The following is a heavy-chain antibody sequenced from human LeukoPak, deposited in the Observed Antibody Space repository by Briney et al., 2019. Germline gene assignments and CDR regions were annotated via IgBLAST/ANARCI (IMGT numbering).Heavy chain of an antibody. J-gene: IGHJ4*02. V-gene: IGHV4-59*01. CDR2: IYYSGST. D-gene: IGHD2-15*01. Sequence: SETLSLTCTVSGGSISSYYWSWIRQPPGKGLEWIGYIYYSGSTNYNPSLKSRVTISVDTSKNQFSLKLSSVTAADTAVYYCARAYCSGGSCFFDYWGQGSLVTVSS. CDR3: ARAYCSGGSCFFDY. CDR1: GGSISSYY.